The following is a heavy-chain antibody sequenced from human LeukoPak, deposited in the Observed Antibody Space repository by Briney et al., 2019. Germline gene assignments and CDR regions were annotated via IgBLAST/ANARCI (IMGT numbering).Heavy chain of an antibody. D-gene: IGHD5-24*01. J-gene: IGHJ6*03. CDR3: ARGSEVEMATIYYYMDV. V-gene: IGHV3-23*01. CDR1: GFTFSSYG. Sequence: GGSLRLSCAASGFTFSSYGMSWVRQAPGKGLEWVSAISGSGGSTYYADSVKGRFTISRDNAKNSLSLQMSSLTAEDTAVYYCARGSEVEMATIYYYMDVWGKGTTVTVSS. CDR2: ISGSGGST.